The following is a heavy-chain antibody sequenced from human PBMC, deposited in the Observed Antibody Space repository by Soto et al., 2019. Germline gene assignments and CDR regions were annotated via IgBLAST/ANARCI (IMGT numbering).Heavy chain of an antibody. Sequence: SETLSLTCAVSCYSISSGYYWGWIRQPPGQGLEWIGSIYHSGSTHYNASLKSRVTISVDTSKNQISLKLSSVTAADTAVYYCARGLEYSGTDYWGQGTLVTVSS. J-gene: IGHJ4*02. CDR2: IYHSGST. V-gene: IGHV4-38-2*01. D-gene: IGHD2-15*01. CDR1: CYSISSGYY. CDR3: ARGLEYSGTDY.